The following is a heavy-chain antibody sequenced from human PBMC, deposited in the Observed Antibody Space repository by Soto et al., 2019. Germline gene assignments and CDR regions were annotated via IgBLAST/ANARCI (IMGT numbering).Heavy chain of an antibody. CDR2: MHSNGNA. V-gene: IGHV4-59*01. J-gene: IGHJ4*02. D-gene: IGHD3-16*01. CDR1: GASMSDYY. Sequence: KASETLSLTCTVSGASMSDYYGTWIRQPPGRGLEWIGFMHSNGNANYSSSLKGRATISVDTYNNQFSLILTSVTAADTAVYYCVRSGHTFGKVIWGQGTLVTVSS. CDR3: VRSGHTFGKVI.